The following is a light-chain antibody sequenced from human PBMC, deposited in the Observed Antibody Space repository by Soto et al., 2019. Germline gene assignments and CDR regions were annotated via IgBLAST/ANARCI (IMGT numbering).Light chain of an antibody. CDR2: AAS. V-gene: IGKV1-9*01. CDR3: QQLNSYPLT. J-gene: IGKJ4*01. Sequence: DIQLTQSPSFIYSSXGDRLAIAXXASQGISSYLAWYQQKPGKAPKLLIYAASTLQSGVPSRFSGSGSGTEFTLTISSLQPEDFATYYCQQLNSYPLTFGGGTKVDI. CDR1: QGISSY.